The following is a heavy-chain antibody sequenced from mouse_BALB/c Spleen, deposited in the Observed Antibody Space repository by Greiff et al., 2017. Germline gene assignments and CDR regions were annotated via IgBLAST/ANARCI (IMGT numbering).Heavy chain of an antibody. Sequence: QVHVKQSGPELVKPGASVKISCKASGYTFTDYYINWVKQKPGQGLEWIGWIYPGSGNTKYNEKFKGKATLTVDTSSSTAYMQLSSLTSEDTAVYFCARSDYYGYVYYAMDYWGQGTSVTVSS. J-gene: IGHJ4*01. D-gene: IGHD1-2*01. CDR1: GYTFTDYY. V-gene: IGHV1-84*02. CDR2: IYPGSGNT. CDR3: ARSDYYGYVYYAMDY.